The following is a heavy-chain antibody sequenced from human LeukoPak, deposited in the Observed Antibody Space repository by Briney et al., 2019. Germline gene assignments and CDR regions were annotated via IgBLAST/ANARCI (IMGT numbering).Heavy chain of an antibody. CDR3: ARESSYGGGVFDF. CDR1: GGSISSGGYY. Sequence: PSQTLSLTCTVSGGSISSGGYYWSWVRQHPGKGLEWIGYIYYTGTTDYNPSLRSRVTISFDTSRNQFSLKLSSVTVADTAVYFCARESSYGGGVFDFWGQGTLVTVSS. D-gene: IGHD5-12*01. J-gene: IGHJ4*02. CDR2: IYYTGTT. V-gene: IGHV4-31*03.